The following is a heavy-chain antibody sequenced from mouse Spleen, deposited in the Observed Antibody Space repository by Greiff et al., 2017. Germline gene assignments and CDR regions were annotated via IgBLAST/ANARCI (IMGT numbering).Heavy chain of an antibody. V-gene: IGHV5-9-3*01. J-gene: IGHJ4*01. CDR2: ISSGGSYT. Sequence: EVKLMESGGGLVKPGGSLKLSCAASGFTFSSYAMSWVRQTPEKRLEWVATISSGGSYTYYPDSVKGRFTISRDNAKNTLYLQMSSLRSEDTAMYYCARHLSYAMDYWGQGTSVTVSS. CDR1: GFTFSSYA. CDR3: ARHLSYAMDY.